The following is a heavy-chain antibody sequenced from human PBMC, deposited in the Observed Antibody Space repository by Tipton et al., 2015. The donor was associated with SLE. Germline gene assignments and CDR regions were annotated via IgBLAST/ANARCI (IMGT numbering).Heavy chain of an antibody. J-gene: IGHJ3*02. CDR2: IYYSGST. D-gene: IGHD2-15*01. CDR1: GGSIGSSSYS. V-gene: IGHV4-61*05. Sequence: TLSLTCTVSGGSIGSSSYSWGWVRLPPGKGLEWVGYIYYSGSTKYNPSPTSRITITEDTSKNQFSLKLSSVTAADAAVYYCATGGYPDAFDMWGQGTMVTVSS. CDR3: ATGGYPDAFDM.